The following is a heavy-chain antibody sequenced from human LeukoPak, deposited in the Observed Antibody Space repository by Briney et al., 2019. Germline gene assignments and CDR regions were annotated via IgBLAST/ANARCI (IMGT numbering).Heavy chain of an antibody. V-gene: IGHV1-69*13. Sequence: SVKVSCKASGGTFSIYAISWVRQAPGQGLEWMGGIIPIFGTANYAQKFQGRVTITADESTSTAYMELSSLRSEDTAVYYCARDCSGGSCSPERYKARPYYYYGMDVWGQGTTVTVSS. CDR1: GGTFSIYA. CDR2: IIPIFGTA. J-gene: IGHJ6*02. CDR3: ARDCSGGSCSPERYKARPYYYYGMDV. D-gene: IGHD2-15*01.